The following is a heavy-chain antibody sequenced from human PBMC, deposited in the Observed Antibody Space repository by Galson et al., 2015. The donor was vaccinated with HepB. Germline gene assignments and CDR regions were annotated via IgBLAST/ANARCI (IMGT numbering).Heavy chain of an antibody. CDR1: GYTFTSYD. J-gene: IGHJ6*02. CDR3: ARGLVSYGYYYSGMAV. D-gene: IGHD1-26*01. CDR2: MNPNRGNT. V-gene: IGHV1-8*01. Sequence: SVKVSCKASGYTFTSYDINWVRQATGQGLEWMGWMNPNRGNTGYAQKFQGRVTMTRNTSISTAYMELSSLRSEDTAVYYCARGLVSYGYYYSGMAVWGQGTTVTVSS.